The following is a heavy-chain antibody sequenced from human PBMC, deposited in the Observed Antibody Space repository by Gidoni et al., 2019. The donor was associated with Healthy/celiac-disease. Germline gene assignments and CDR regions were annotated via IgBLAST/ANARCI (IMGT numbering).Heavy chain of an antibody. CDR3: AKDPSRGYFQH. J-gene: IGHJ1*01. CDR2: ISYDGSNK. Sequence: QVQLLESGGGVVQPGQSLRLSCAPSGFTFRSYGMHWVRHAPGKGLEWVAFISYDGSNKYYADSVKGRFTISRDNSKNTLYLQMNSLRAEDTAVYYCAKDPSRGYFQHWGQGTLVTVSS. CDR1: GFTFRSYG. V-gene: IGHV3-30*18.